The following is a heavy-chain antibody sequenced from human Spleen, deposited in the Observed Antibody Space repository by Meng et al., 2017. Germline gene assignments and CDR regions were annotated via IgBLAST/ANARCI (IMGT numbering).Heavy chain of an antibody. CDR1: GFTFSSYE. J-gene: IGHJ4*02. CDR3: AREADYYDSSGYYYVFDY. D-gene: IGHD3-22*01. Sequence: GGSLRLSCAASGFTFSSYEMNWVRQAPGKGLEWVSYISSSGSTIYYADSVKGRFTISRDNAKKSLYLKMNSLRAEDTAVYYCAREADYYDSSGYYYVFDYWGQGTLVTVSS. V-gene: IGHV3-48*03. CDR2: ISSSGSTI.